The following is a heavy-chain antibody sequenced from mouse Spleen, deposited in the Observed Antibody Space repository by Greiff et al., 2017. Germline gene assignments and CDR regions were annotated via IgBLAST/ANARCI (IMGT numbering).Heavy chain of an antibody. V-gene: IGHV14-4*02. CDR2: IDPENGDT. CDR3: NANHPFAY. J-gene: IGHJ3*01. CDR1: GFNIKDYY. Sequence: EVKLQQSGAELVRSGASVKLSCTASGFNIKDYYMHWVKQRPEQGLEWIGWIDPENGDTEYAPKFQGKATMTADTSSNTAYLQLSSLTSEDTAVYYCNANHPFAYWGQGTLVTVSA.